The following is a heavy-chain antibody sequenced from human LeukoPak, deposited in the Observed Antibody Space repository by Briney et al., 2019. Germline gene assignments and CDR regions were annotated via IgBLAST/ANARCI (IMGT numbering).Heavy chain of an antibody. V-gene: IGHV1-8*01. J-gene: IGHJ5*02. CDR2: MNPNSGNT. CDR1: GYTFTSYD. D-gene: IGHD6-19*01. CDR3: ARERFEYSSGWYLNWFDP. Sequence: ASVKVSCKASGYTFTSYDINWVRQATGQGLEWMGWMNPNSGNTGYAQKFQGRVTMTRNTSISTAYMELRSLRSDDTAVYYCARERFEYSSGWYLNWFDPWGQGTLVTVSS.